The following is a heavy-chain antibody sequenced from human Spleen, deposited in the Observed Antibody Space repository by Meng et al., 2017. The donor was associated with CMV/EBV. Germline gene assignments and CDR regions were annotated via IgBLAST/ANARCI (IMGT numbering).Heavy chain of an antibody. J-gene: IGHJ6*02. D-gene: IGHD6-19*01. CDR3: ARELAVAGTYYYYGMDV. Sequence: GESLKISCAASGFTFSSYEMNWVRQAPGKGLEWVSYISSSGSTIYYADSVKGRFTISRDNAKNSLYLQMNSLRAEDTAVYYCARELAVAGTYYYYGMDVWGQGTTVTVSS. V-gene: IGHV3-48*03. CDR1: GFTFSSYE. CDR2: ISSSGSTI.